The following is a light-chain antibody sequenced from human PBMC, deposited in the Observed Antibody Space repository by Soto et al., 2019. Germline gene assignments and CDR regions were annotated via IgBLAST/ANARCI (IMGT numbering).Light chain of an antibody. V-gene: IGLV2-8*01. CDR2: EVN. J-gene: IGLJ3*02. CDR3: TSYAGSNIWV. Sequence: QSVLTQPPSASGSPGQSVTISCTGTSSDVGAYNYVSWYQQYPGKAPKLMIYEVNKRPSGVPDRFSGSKSGKTASLTVSGLQPEDEAVYHCTSYAGSNIWVFGGGTKVTVL. CDR1: SSDVGAYNY.